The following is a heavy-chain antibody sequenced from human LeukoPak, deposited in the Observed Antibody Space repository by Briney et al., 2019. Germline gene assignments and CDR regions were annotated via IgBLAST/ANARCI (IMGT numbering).Heavy chain of an antibody. CDR3: TSPSIAGTHAQAY. Sequence: ASVKVSCKASGYTFTGNDMYWGRQAPGQGPEWMGWIIPDSGATNSAQKFQGRVTMTRDTSISTAYMELSRLSAVDKAVYCCTSPSIAGTHAQAYWGQGNLVTVSS. D-gene: IGHD1-20*01. J-gene: IGHJ4*02. CDR2: IIPDSGAT. CDR1: GYTFTGND. V-gene: IGHV1-2*02.